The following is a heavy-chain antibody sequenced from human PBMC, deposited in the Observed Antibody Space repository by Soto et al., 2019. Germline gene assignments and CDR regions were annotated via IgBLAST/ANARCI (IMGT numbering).Heavy chain of an antibody. J-gene: IGHJ4*02. V-gene: IGHV3-15*01. CDR3: TTDVAVAGTSGDY. CDR2: IKSKTDGGTT. Sequence: PGGSLRLSCAASGFTFSNAWVSWVRQAPGRGLEWVGRIKSKTDGGTTDYAAPVKGRFTISRDDSKNTLYLQMNSLKTEDTAVYYCTTDVAVAGTSGDYWGQGTLVTVSS. D-gene: IGHD6-19*01. CDR1: GFTFSNAW.